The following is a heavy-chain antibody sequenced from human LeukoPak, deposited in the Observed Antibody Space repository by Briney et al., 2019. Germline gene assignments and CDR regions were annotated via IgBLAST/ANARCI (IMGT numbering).Heavy chain of an antibody. CDR2: ISGSGGST. Sequence: PGGSLRLSCAASGFTFSSYAMSWVRQAPGKGLEWVSAISGSGGSTYYADSVKGRFTISRDNSKNTLYLQMSSLRAEDTAVYYCAKDSVVVPAARSDAFDIWGQGTMVTVSS. CDR3: AKDSVVVPAARSDAFDI. CDR1: GFTFSSYA. D-gene: IGHD2-2*01. J-gene: IGHJ3*02. V-gene: IGHV3-23*01.